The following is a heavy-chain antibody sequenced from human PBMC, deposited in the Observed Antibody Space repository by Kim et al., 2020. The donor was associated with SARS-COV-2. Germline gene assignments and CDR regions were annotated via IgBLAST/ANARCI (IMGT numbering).Heavy chain of an antibody. Sequence: SETLSLTCAVSGGSISSSNWWSWVRQPPGKGLEWIGEIYHSGSTNYNPSLKSRVTISVDKSKNQFSLKLSSVTAADTAVYYCARDLGDYTTDDAFDIWGQGTMVTVSS. CDR2: IYHSGST. CDR3: ARDLGDYTTDDAFDI. V-gene: IGHV4-4*02. CDR1: GGSISSSNW. J-gene: IGHJ3*02. D-gene: IGHD4-17*01.